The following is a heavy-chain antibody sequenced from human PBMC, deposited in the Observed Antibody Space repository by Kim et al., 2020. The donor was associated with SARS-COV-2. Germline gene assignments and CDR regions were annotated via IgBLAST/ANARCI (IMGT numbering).Heavy chain of an antibody. Sequence: ASVKVSCKASGYTFTSYAMNWVRQAPGQGLEWMGWINTNTGNPTYAQGFTGRFVFSLDTSVSTAYLQISSLKAEDTAVYYCARLYCSSTSCYTPLYYYYYYMDVWGKGTTVTVSS. CDR3: ARLYCSSTSCYTPLYYYYYYMDV. CDR2: INTNTGNP. D-gene: IGHD2-2*02. CDR1: GYTFTSYA. V-gene: IGHV7-4-1*02. J-gene: IGHJ6*03.